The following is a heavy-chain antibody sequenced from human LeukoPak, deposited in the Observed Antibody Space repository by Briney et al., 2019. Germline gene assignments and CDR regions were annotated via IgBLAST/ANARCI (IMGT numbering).Heavy chain of an antibody. CDR2: IPYDGSNK. CDR3: ARDPRVSSSWWGPFDP. Sequence: HPGRSLRLSCAASGFTFSSYAMHWVRQAPGKGLEWVAVIPYDGSNKYYADSVKGRFTISRDNSKNTLYLQMNSLRAEDTAVYYCARDPRVSSSWWGPFDPWGQGTLVTVSS. V-gene: IGHV3-30-3*01. D-gene: IGHD6-13*01. CDR1: GFTFSSYA. J-gene: IGHJ5*02.